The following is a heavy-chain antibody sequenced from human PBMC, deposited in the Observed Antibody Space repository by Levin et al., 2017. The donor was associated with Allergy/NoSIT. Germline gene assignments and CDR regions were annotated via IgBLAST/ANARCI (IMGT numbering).Heavy chain of an antibody. CDR2: IYYIGGT. D-gene: IGHD3-22*01. V-gene: IGHV4-30-4*01. CDR1: GDSISSGDYY. Sequence: SETLSLTCTVSGDSISSGDYYWSWFRQPPGKALKWFGSIYYIGGTYYNPSLKSRVTISVDTSQNQFSLKLSSVTVADTAVYYCARSSGYYTRAFDIWGQGTMVTVSS. CDR3: ARSSGYYTRAFDI. J-gene: IGHJ3*02.